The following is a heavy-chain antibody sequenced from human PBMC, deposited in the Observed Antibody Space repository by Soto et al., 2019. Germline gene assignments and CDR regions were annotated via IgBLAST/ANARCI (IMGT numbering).Heavy chain of an antibody. D-gene: IGHD3-9*01. Sequence: GGSLRLSCAASGFTFSSYAMSWVRQAPGKGLEWVSAISGSGGSTYYADSVKGRFTISRDNSKNTLYLQMNSLRAEDTAVYYFAKDPYDILTGYYPNYWFDPWGQGTLVTVSS. CDR3: AKDPYDILTGYYPNYWFDP. CDR2: ISGSGGST. V-gene: IGHV3-23*01. CDR1: GFTFSSYA. J-gene: IGHJ5*02.